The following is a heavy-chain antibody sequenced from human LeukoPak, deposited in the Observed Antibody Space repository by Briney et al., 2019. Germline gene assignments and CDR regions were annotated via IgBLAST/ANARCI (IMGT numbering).Heavy chain of an antibody. J-gene: IGHJ4*02. Sequence: SETLSLTCTVSGASISSGGYYWSWIRQPPGKGLEWIGYIYYSGSTNYNPSLKSRVTISVDTSKNQFSLKLSSVTAADTAVYYCARGAWDYGGHKPDYWGQGTLVTVSS. CDR3: ARGAWDYGGHKPDY. CDR1: GASISSGGYY. CDR2: IYYSGST. D-gene: IGHD4-23*01. V-gene: IGHV4-61*08.